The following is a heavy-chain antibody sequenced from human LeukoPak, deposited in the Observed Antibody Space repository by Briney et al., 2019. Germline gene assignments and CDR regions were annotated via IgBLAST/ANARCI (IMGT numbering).Heavy chain of an antibody. D-gene: IGHD4-17*01. J-gene: IGHJ4*02. CDR2: ISGSGGST. CDR1: GFTFSSYA. V-gene: IGHV3-23*01. Sequence: GGSLRLSCAASGFTFSSYATSWVRQAPGKGLEWVSAISGSGGSTYYADSVKGRFTISRDNSKNTLYLQMNSLRAEDTAVYYCAKHGDYSSYFDYWGQGTLVTVSS. CDR3: AKHGDYSSYFDY.